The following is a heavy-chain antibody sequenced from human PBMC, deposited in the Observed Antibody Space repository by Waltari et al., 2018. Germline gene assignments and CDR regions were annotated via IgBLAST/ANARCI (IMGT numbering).Heavy chain of an antibody. CDR2: IVPIFGKA. CDR1: GGTFSSYA. J-gene: IGHJ6*02. V-gene: IGHV1-69*12. Sequence: QVQLVQSGAEVKKPGSSVKVSCKASGGTFSSYAISWVRQAPGQGLEWMGGIVPIFGKASYEQKFQGRVTFTAYESTSTSYMELSSLRSEDTAVYYCARGVWSYYNDYYYGMDVWGQGTTVTVSS. CDR3: ARGVWSYYNDYYYGMDV. D-gene: IGHD1-26*01.